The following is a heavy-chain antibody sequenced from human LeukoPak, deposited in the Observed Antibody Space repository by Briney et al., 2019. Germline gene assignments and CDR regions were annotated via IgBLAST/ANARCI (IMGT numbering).Heavy chain of an antibody. CDR3: ARGNYDFLAVDY. CDR1: GYSISTDYY. J-gene: IGHJ4*02. D-gene: IGHD3-3*01. V-gene: IGHV4-38-2*02. Sequence: SETLSLTCTVSGYSISTDYYWGWFRPPPGKGLEWIGSIYHSGNTYYNPSLKSRVTISVDTSKNQFSLKLTSVTAADTAIYYCARGNYDFLAVDYWGQGTLVTVSS. CDR2: IYHSGNT.